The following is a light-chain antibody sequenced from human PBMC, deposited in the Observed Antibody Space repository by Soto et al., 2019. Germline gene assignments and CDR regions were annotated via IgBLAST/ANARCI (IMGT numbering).Light chain of an antibody. CDR1: QNINNW. CDR3: QQYSSYST. J-gene: IGKJ1*01. Sequence: DIQMTQSPSTLSASVGDRVTITCRASQNINNWLAWYQQKPGKAPKLLIYRASSLENGVPSRFSGRGSGTDFIFTITSLQPDDFATYYCQQYSSYSTFGQGTKVESK. V-gene: IGKV1-5*03. CDR2: RAS.